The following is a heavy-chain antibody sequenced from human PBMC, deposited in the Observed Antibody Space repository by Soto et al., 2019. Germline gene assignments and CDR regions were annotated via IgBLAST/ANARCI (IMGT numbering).Heavy chain of an antibody. J-gene: IGHJ5*02. CDR2: IYHSGST. CDR1: GGSISSGGYS. Sequence: SETLSLTSAVSGGSISSGGYSWSWIRQPPGKGLEWIGYIYHSGSTYYNPSLKSRVTISVDRSKNQFSLKLSSVTAADTAVYYCARGGWGGYCSGGSCYSGNWFDPWGQGTLVTVSS. V-gene: IGHV4-30-2*01. D-gene: IGHD2-15*01. CDR3: ARGGWGGYCSGGSCYSGNWFDP.